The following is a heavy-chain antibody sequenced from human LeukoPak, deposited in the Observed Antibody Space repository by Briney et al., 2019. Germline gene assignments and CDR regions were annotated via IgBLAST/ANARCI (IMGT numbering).Heavy chain of an antibody. CDR3: AKDLLRPNYDFWSGLNS. J-gene: IGHJ5*02. D-gene: IGHD3-3*01. CDR2: IRYDGSNK. V-gene: IGHV3-30*02. Sequence: PGGSLRLSCAASGFTFSSYGMHWVRQAPGKGLEWVAFIRYDGSNKYYADSVKGRFTISRDNSKNTLYLQMNSLRAEDTAVYYCAKDLLRPNYDFWSGLNSWGQGTLVTVSS. CDR1: GFTFSSYG.